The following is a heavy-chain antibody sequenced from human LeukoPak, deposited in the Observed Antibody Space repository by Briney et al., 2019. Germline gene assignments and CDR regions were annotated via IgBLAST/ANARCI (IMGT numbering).Heavy chain of an antibody. V-gene: IGHV3-7*01. CDR2: IKQDGSGK. CDR3: ARVNPLMAPGAVDI. J-gene: IGHJ3*02. Sequence: GGSLRLSCATSGFTFSSYWMTWVRQAPGKGLAWVANIKQDGSGKYYMDSVKGRFTISRDNAKNSLYLQMNSLGVEDTAVYYCARVNPLMAPGAVDIWGQGTKVAVSS. D-gene: IGHD2-8*01. CDR1: GFTFSSYW.